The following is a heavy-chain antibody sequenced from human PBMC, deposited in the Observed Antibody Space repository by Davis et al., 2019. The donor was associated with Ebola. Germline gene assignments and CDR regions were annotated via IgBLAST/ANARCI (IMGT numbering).Heavy chain of an antibody. Sequence: GESLKISCAASGFSFSNYRMHWVRQAPGKGLVWVSRISGDESTTDYADSVKGRFSISRDSTSNTLYLQMNGLRAEDTAVYYCARSSYQPDYWGQGTLVTVSS. D-gene: IGHD2-2*01. J-gene: IGHJ4*02. V-gene: IGHV3-74*01. CDR2: ISGDESTT. CDR1: GFSFSNYR. CDR3: ARSSYQPDY.